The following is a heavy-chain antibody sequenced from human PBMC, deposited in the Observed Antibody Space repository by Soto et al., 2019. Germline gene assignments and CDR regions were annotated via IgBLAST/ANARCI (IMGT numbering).Heavy chain of an antibody. CDR1: GGSVSSGSYY. J-gene: IGHJ5*02. CDR2: IYYSGST. V-gene: IGHV4-61*01. CDR3: AREGRLPAAINWFDP. D-gene: IGHD2-2*01. Sequence: PSETLSLTCTVSGGSVSSGSYYWSWIRQPPGKGLEWIGYIYYSGSTNYNPSLKSRVTISVDTSKNQFPLKLSSVTAADTAVYYCAREGRLPAAINWFDPWGQGTLVTVSS.